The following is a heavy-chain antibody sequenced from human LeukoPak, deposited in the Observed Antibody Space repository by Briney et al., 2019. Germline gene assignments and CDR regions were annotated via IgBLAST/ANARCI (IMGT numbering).Heavy chain of an antibody. CDR1: GGSISSGGYY. Sequence: SETLSLTCTVSGGSISSGGYYWSWIRQPPGKGLEWIGYIYHSGSTYYNPSLKSRVTISVDRSKNQFSLKLSSVTAADTAVYYCARVSEIAAAGTGFAFDIWGQGTMVTVSS. D-gene: IGHD6-13*01. CDR3: ARVSEIAAAGTGFAFDI. V-gene: IGHV4-30-2*01. J-gene: IGHJ3*02. CDR2: IYHSGST.